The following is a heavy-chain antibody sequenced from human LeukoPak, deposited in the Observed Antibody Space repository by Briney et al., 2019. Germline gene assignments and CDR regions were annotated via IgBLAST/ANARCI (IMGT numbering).Heavy chain of an antibody. D-gene: IGHD1-26*01. CDR3: ARDEGSIVGATGSDY. Sequence: GASVKVSCKASGYTFTSYAMNWVRQAPGQGLEWMGWISAYNGNTNYAQKLQGRVTMTTDTSTSTAYMELRSLRSDDTAVYYCARDEGSIVGATGSDYWGQGTLVTVSS. CDR1: GYTFTSYA. V-gene: IGHV1-18*01. CDR2: ISAYNGNT. J-gene: IGHJ4*02.